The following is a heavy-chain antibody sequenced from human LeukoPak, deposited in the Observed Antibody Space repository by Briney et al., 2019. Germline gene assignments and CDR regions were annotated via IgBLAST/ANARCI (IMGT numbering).Heavy chain of an antibody. CDR3: ARSLGYCSAGSCFPFDY. CDR2: IKKDGSDK. Sequence: GGSLRLSCAASGFTFSSYWMSWVRQAPGKGLEWVGHIKKDGSDKYYVDSVKGRFTISRDNAKNSLYLQMNSLRAEDTAVYYCARSLGYCSAGSCFPFDYWGQGTLVTVSS. J-gene: IGHJ4*02. V-gene: IGHV3-7*05. D-gene: IGHD2-15*01. CDR1: GFTFSSYW.